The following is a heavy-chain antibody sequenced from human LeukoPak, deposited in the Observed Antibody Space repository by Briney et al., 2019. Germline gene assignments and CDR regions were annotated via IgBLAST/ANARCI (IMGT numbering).Heavy chain of an antibody. D-gene: IGHD5-24*01. Sequence: GGSLRLSCAASGFTFSDYYMSWIRQAPEKGLEWVSYISRSGSTIYYADSVKGRFTISRDNAKNSLYLQMNSLRAEDTAVYYCARDGYNSHFDYWGQGTLVTVSS. CDR1: GFTFSDYY. J-gene: IGHJ4*02. CDR2: ISRSGSTI. V-gene: IGHV3-11*04. CDR3: ARDGYNSHFDY.